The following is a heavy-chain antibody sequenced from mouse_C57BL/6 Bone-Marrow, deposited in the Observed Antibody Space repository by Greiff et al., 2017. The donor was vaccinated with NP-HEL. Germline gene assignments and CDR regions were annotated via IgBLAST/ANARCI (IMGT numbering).Heavy chain of an antibody. D-gene: IGHD2-1*01. CDR1: GFSLTSYG. CDR3: ARPSLYYGNFWFAY. V-gene: IGHV2-2*01. J-gene: IGHJ3*01. Sequence: VMLVESGPGLVQPSQSLSITCTVSGFSLTSYGVHWVRQSPGKGLEWLGVTWSGGSTDYNAAFISRLSISKDNSKSQVFFKMNSLQADDTAIYYCARPSLYYGNFWFAYWGQGTLVTVSA. CDR2: TWSGGST.